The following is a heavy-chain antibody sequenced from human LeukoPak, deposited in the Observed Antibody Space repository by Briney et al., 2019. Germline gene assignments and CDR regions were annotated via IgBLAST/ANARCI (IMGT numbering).Heavy chain of an antibody. Sequence: SVKVSCKASGGTFSSYAISWVRQAPGQGLEWMGGIIPIFGTANYAQKFQGRVTITADESTSTAYMELSSLRSEDTAVYYCARDNYYDSSGYYQYYFDYRGQGTLVTVSS. CDR3: ARDNYYDSSGYYQYYFDY. D-gene: IGHD3-22*01. J-gene: IGHJ4*02. V-gene: IGHV1-69*13. CDR1: GGTFSSYA. CDR2: IIPIFGTA.